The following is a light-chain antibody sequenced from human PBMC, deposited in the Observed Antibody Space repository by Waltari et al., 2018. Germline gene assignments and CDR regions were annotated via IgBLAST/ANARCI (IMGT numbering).Light chain of an antibody. J-gene: IGLJ3*02. CDR1: RSNSGSNY. Sequence: QSVLTQPPSASGTPGQRVPISCSGSRSNSGSNYVYWYQPVPGTAPKLLIYRNNQRPSGVPDRFSGSKSGTSASLAISGLRSEDEADYYCAAWDDSLSGRVFGGGTKVTVL. CDR3: AAWDDSLSGRV. CDR2: RNN. V-gene: IGLV1-47*01.